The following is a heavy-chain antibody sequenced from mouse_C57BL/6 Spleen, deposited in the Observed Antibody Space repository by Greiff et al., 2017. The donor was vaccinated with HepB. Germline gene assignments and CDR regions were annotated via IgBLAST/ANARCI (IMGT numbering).Heavy chain of an antibody. Sequence: QVQLKQPGAELVRPGSSVKLSCKASGYTFTSYWMDWVKQRPRQGLEWIGNIYPSDSETHYNQKFKDKATLTVDKSSSTAYMQLSSLTSEDSAVYYCARKAYSNYDDYFDYWGQGTTLTVSS. CDR2: IYPSDSET. CDR3: ARKAYSNYDDYFDY. V-gene: IGHV1-61*01. D-gene: IGHD2-5*01. J-gene: IGHJ2*01. CDR1: GYTFTSYW.